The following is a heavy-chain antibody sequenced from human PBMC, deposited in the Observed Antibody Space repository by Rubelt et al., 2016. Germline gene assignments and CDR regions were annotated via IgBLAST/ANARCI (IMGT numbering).Heavy chain of an antibody. CDR3: ARGPDYYGSGSQDY. Sequence: QVQLQESGPGLVKPSEALSLTCTVSGGSISSYYWSWIRQPAGKGLEWIGRIYPSGSTNYNPSLKSRVTMSVDTSKNQFSLKLTSVTAADTAVYYCARGPDYYGSGSQDYWGQGTLVTVSS. V-gene: IGHV4-4*07. J-gene: IGHJ4*02. CDR2: IYPSGST. CDR1: GGSISSYY. D-gene: IGHD3-10*01.